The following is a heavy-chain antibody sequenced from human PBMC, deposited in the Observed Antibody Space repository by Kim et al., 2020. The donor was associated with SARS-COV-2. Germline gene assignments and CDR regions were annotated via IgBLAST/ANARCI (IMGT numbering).Heavy chain of an antibody. Sequence: SETLSLTCTVSGGSISSYYWSWIRQPPGKGLEWIGYIYYSGSTNYNPSLKSRVTISVETSTNQFSLKLSSVTVADTAVYYCARDHREWLQYTANWYFDLWGRGTLVTVSS. CDR3: ARDHREWLQYTANWYFDL. CDR2: IYYSGST. CDR1: GGSISSYY. V-gene: IGHV4-59*01. D-gene: IGHD3-3*01. J-gene: IGHJ2*01.